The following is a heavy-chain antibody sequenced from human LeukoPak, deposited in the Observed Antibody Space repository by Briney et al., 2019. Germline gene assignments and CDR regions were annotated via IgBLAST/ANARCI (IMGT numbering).Heavy chain of an antibody. Sequence: ASVKVSCKASGYTFTGYYMHWVRQAPGQGLEWMGWINPNSGGTNYAQKFQGRVTMTRDTSISTAYMELSRLRSDDTAVYYCARVRVMVRGAVRYYYYGMDVWGQGTTVTVSS. CDR1: GYTFTGYY. J-gene: IGHJ6*02. CDR2: INPNSGGT. V-gene: IGHV1-2*02. D-gene: IGHD3-10*01. CDR3: ARVRVMVRGAVRYYYYGMDV.